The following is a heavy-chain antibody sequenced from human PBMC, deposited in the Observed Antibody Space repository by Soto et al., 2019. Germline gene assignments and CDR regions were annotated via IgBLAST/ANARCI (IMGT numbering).Heavy chain of an antibody. J-gene: IGHJ4*02. CDR1: GYTFTSYD. D-gene: IGHD6-13*01. CDR3: ARYKYAGILDY. V-gene: IGHV1-8*01. Sequence: ASVKVSCKASGYTFTSYDINWVRQAPGQGLEWMGWINPNSGKTDYAQKFQGRVTMTANASTSTAYMELSSLRSEDTAVYYCARYKYAGILDYWGQGTLVTVAS. CDR2: INPNSGKT.